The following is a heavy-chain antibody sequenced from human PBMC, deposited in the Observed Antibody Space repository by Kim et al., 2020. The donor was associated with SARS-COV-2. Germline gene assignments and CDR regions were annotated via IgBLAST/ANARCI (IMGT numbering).Heavy chain of an antibody. Sequence: STSLKTRLTISKDTSKNQVVLTMTNMDPVDTATYYCARISRDGYNYVLDYWGQGTLVTVSS. D-gene: IGHD5-12*01. V-gene: IGHV2-70*01. CDR3: ARISRDGYNYVLDY. J-gene: IGHJ4*02.